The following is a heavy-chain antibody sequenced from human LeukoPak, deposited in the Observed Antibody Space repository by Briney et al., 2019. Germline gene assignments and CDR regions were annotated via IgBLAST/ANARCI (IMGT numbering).Heavy chain of an antibody. J-gene: IGHJ4*02. CDR1: GYSIITYW. CDR2: IHPGDSDT. D-gene: IGHD3-10*01. Sequence: GESLKISCKASGYSIITYWIGWVRQMPGKGLEWMGIIHPGDSDTRYSPSFQGQVTISVDKSISTAYLQWSSLEASDTAMYYCARRGKNYYGSGTYYWGQGTLVTVSS. CDR3: ARRGKNYYGSGTYY. V-gene: IGHV5-51*01.